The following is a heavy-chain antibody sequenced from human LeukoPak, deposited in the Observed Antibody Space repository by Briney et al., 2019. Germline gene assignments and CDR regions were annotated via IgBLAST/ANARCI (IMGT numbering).Heavy chain of an antibody. V-gene: IGHV3-30-3*01. CDR3: ARDMSPSGDYGIDY. CDR2: ISYDGGSK. Sequence: PGRSLRLSCAASGFTFSSYAMHWVRQAPGKGLEWVAVISYDGGSKYYADSVKGRFTISRDNSKNTLYLQMNSLRAEDTAVYYCARDMSPSGDYGIDYWGQGTLVTVSS. CDR1: GFTFSSYA. D-gene: IGHD4-17*01. J-gene: IGHJ4*02.